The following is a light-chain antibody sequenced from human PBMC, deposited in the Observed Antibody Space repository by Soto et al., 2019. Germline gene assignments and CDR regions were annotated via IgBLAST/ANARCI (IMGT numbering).Light chain of an antibody. CDR1: QDIRND. V-gene: IGKV1-6*01. J-gene: IGKJ3*01. Sequence: AIQMTQSPSSLSASVGDRVTITCRASQDIRNDFDWYQQKPGKAPKLLIYAASNLQSGVPSRFSGSGSGTDFTLTISSLQPEDFATYYCLQDYNYSFTFGPGTKVDVK. CDR3: LQDYNYSFT. CDR2: AAS.